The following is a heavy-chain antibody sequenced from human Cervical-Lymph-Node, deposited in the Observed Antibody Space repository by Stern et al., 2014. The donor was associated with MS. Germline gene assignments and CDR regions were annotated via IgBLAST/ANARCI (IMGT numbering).Heavy chain of an antibody. D-gene: IGHD4-17*01. V-gene: IGHV1-69*09. Sequence: QVQLVESGSEVKKTGSSVRVSCKASGGTFSSSGISWVRQAPGQGLEWMGRIIPILSITNYAQNFQGRVTITADKSTSTAYMELSSLRSEDTAVYYCATLGVTTGDFDPWGQGTLVTVSS. CDR3: ATLGVTTGDFDP. CDR2: IIPILSIT. CDR1: GGTFSSSG. J-gene: IGHJ5*02.